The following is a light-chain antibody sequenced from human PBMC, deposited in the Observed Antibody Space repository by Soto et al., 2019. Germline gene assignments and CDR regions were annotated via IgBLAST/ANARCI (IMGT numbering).Light chain of an antibody. Sequence: EIVLTQSPGTLSLPPGERATLSCRASQSVSNSYLAWYQQKPGLAPRLLIYGASYRATGIPDRFSGSGSGTDFTLTISSLEPEDFAVYFCQQYGSSPGTFGQGTKVEIK. J-gene: IGKJ1*01. CDR3: QQYGSSPGT. CDR2: GAS. V-gene: IGKV3-20*01. CDR1: QSVSNSY.